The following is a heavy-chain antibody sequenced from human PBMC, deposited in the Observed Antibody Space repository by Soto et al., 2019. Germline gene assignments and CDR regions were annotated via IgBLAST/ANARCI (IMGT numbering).Heavy chain of an antibody. CDR2: VENSGST. D-gene: IGHD2-21*01. Sequence: SETLSLTCSVSGGSVSSESYYWSWIRQTPGKGLEWIGNVENSGSTKYNPSLKSRVTISVDTSKNQFSLKLSSVTGADTAVYYCARERGDSHWIDPWGQGTLVTVSS. J-gene: IGHJ5*02. CDR1: GGSVSSESYY. CDR3: ARERGDSHWIDP. V-gene: IGHV4-61*01.